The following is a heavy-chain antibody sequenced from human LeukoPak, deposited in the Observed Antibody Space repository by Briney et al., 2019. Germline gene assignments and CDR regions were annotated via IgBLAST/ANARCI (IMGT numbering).Heavy chain of an antibody. CDR3: ARGRRFYYGSGSYYGDFDY. D-gene: IGHD3-10*01. J-gene: IGHJ4*02. V-gene: IGHV4-4*07. CDR1: GGSISSYY. CDR2: IYTSGST. Sequence: SETLSLTCTVSGGSISSYYWSWIRQPAGKGLEWTGRIYTSGSTNYNPSLKSRVTMSVDTSKNQFSLKLSSVTAADTAVYYCARGRRFYYGSGSYYGDFDYWGQGTLVTVSS.